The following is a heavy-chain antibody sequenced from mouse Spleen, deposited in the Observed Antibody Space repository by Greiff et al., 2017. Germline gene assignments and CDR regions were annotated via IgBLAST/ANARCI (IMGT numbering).Heavy chain of an antibody. CDR3: ARREGLRRYYYAMDY. CDR2: INPNNGGT. D-gene: IGHD1-1*01. CDR1: GYTFTDYY. J-gene: IGHJ4*01. Sequence: VQLQQSGPELVKPGASVKISCKASGYTFTDYYMNWVKQSHGKSLEWIGDINPNNGGTSYNQKFKGKATLTVDKSSSTAYMELRSLTSEDSAVYYCARREGLRRYYYAMDYWGQGTSVTVSS. V-gene: IGHV1-26*01.